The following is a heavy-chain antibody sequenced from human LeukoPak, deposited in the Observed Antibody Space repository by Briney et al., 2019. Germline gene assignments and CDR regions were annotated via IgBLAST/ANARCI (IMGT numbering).Heavy chain of an antibody. CDR2: INHSGST. J-gene: IGHJ4*02. CDR3: ARGVGAIVDTAMVSHGYYFDY. Sequence: SETLSLTCAVYGGSFSGYYWSWIRQPPGKGLEWYGEINHSGSTNYNPSLKSRVTISVDTSKNQFSLKLSSATAADTAVYYCARGVGAIVDTAMVSHGYYFDYWGQGTLLTVSS. D-gene: IGHD5-18*01. CDR1: GGSFSGYY. V-gene: IGHV4-34*01.